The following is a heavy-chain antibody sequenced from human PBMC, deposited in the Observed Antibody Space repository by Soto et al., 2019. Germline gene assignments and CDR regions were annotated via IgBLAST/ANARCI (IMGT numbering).Heavy chain of an antibody. D-gene: IGHD3-10*01. V-gene: IGHV1-69*01. CDR3: ARWPGVYGSGSYYNVYNWFDP. Sequence: QVQLVQSGAEVKKPGSSVKVSCKASGGTFSSYAISWVRQAPGQGLEWMGGIIPIFGTANYAQKFQGRVTITADESTSTAYMELSSLRSEDTAVYYCARWPGVYGSGSYYNVYNWFDPWGQGTLVTVSS. CDR1: GGTFSSYA. CDR2: IIPIFGTA. J-gene: IGHJ5*02.